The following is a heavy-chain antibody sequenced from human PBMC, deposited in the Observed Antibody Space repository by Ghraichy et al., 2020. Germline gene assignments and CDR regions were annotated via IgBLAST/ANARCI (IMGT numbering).Heavy chain of an antibody. CDR1: GFAFSRYG. J-gene: IGHJ2*01. CDR3: ASAPRLSTVTNWYFDL. Sequence: GGSLRLSCVGSGFAFSRYGMNWVRQAPGKGLEWVAVISYDGSNKYYADSVKGRFTISRDNSKNTLYLQMNSLRDEDTAVYYCASAPRLSTVTNWYFDLWGRGPLV. D-gene: IGHD4-17*01. CDR2: ISYDGSNK. V-gene: IGHV3-30*03.